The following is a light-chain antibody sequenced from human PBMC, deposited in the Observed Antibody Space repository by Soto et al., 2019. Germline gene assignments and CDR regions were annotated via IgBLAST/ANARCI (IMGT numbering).Light chain of an antibody. CDR2: DVS. V-gene: IGKV1-5*01. CDR3: QQYDGN. J-gene: IGKJ2*01. Sequence: DIQMTQSPSTLSASVGDRVTITCRASQSINNWLAWYQQKPGKAPNLLIYDVSSLETGVPSRFSGSGAGTEFTLTISSLQPDDSATYYCQQYDGNFGQGTKLEIK. CDR1: QSINNW.